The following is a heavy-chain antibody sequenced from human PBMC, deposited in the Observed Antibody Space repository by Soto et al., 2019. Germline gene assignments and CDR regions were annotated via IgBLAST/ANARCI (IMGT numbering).Heavy chain of an antibody. CDR1: GFSVSTSGVG. CDR3: AHKGGRGAGMDV. V-gene: IGHV2-5*02. Sequence: QITLKESGPTLVKPTQTLTLTCTFSGFSVSTSGVGVAWIRQHPGKAREWLALIYWDGGERYSPFLQSRVTITKDTSKNQVVLTMTNMDPVDTATYYCAHKGGRGAGMDVWGQGTKVTVSS. J-gene: IGHJ6*02. CDR2: IYWDGGE. D-gene: IGHD2-15*01.